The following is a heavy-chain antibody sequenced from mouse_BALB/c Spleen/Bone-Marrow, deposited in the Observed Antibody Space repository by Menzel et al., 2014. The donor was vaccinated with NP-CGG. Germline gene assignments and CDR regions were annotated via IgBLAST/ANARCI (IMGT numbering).Heavy chain of an antibody. Sequence: EVMLVESGGGLVQPGGSLKLSCAASGFTSSSYTMSWVRQTPEKRLEWVAYISNGGGSTYYPDTVKGRFTISRDNAKNTLYLQMSSLKSEDTAMYYCARGGYYFDYWGQGTTLTVSS. CDR3: ARGGYYFDY. CDR2: ISNGGGST. CDR1: GFTSSSYT. V-gene: IGHV5-12-2*01. J-gene: IGHJ2*01.